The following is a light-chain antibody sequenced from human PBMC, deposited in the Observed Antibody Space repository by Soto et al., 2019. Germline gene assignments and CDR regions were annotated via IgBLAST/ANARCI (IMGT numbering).Light chain of an antibody. CDR3: SSYTTANTYV. Sequence: QSVLTQPASVSGSPGQSITISCTGTSSDVGGYKYVSWYQQHPGKAPKLMIYEVSNRPSGVSNRFSGSKSGNTASLTISGLQAEDEAHYYCSSYTTANTYVFGTGTKVTVL. J-gene: IGLJ1*01. CDR1: SSDVGGYKY. CDR2: EVS. V-gene: IGLV2-14*01.